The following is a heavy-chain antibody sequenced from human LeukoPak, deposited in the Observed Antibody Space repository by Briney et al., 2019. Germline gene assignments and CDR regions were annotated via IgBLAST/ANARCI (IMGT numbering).Heavy chain of an antibody. D-gene: IGHD3-10*01. J-gene: IGHJ4*02. CDR3: ARGLGSGRDY. V-gene: IGHV4-34*01. CDR2: INHSGST. CDR1: GGSFSGYY. Sequence: PSETLSLNCAVYGGSFSGYYWSWIRQPPGKGLEWIGEINHSGSTNYNPSLKSRVTISVDTSKNQFSLKLSSVTAADTAVYYCARGLGSGRDYWGQGTLVTVSS.